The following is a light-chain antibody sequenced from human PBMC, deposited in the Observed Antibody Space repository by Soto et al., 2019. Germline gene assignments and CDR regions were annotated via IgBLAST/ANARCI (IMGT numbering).Light chain of an antibody. V-gene: IGKV3-11*01. Sequence: ETVLTQSPATLSLSPGERATLSCRASESVEIYLAWYQQKPGQAPKLLIYDTSNRATGIPARFSGSGSGTDFSLTISSLEPEDFAVYYCHQRRNWPPITFGQGTRLDIK. CDR2: DTS. J-gene: IGKJ5*01. CDR1: ESVEIY. CDR3: HQRRNWPPIT.